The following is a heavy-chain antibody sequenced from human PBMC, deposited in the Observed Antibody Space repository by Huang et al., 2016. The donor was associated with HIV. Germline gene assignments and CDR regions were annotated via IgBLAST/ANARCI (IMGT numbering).Heavy chain of an antibody. V-gene: IGHV4-34*01. CDR2: INHSEST. CDR1: GGSFSGYY. Sequence: QVQLQQWGAGLLRPSETLSLTCAVYGGSFSGYYGTWIRQPPGKGLEWIGEINHSESTNYNPSLKSRVTISVDTSRNQFSLTLTSVTAAYTAVYYCARGQGGYYYYYMDVWGKGTTVTVSS. CDR3: ARGQGGYYYYYMDV. J-gene: IGHJ6*03.